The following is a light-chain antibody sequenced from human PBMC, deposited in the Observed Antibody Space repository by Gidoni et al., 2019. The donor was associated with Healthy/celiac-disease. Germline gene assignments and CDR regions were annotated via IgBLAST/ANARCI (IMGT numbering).Light chain of an antibody. V-gene: IGKV3-11*01. CDR2: DAS. J-gene: IGKJ3*01. CDR3: QQRSNWPRFT. CDR1: QSVSSS. Sequence: EIVLTQSPATLSLSPGERATLSCRASQSVSSSLAWCQQNPGQAARPLIYDASNRATGIPARFSGSGAGTDFTLTISSLEPEDFAVYYCQQRSNWPRFTFGPGTKVDIK.